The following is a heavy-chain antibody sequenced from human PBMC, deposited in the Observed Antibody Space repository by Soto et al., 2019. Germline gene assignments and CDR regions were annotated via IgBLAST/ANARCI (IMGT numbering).Heavy chain of an antibody. CDR2: ISSTTNYI. D-gene: IGHD1-20*01. Sequence: PGGSLRLSCAASGFTFTRYSMNWVRQAPGKGLEWVSSISSTTNYIYYGDSMKGRFTISRDNAKNSLYLEMNSLRAEDTAVYYCARVPRITGTTYGMDVWGQGTTVTVSS. V-gene: IGHV3-21*06. CDR3: ARVPRITGTTYGMDV. J-gene: IGHJ6*02. CDR1: GFTFTRYS.